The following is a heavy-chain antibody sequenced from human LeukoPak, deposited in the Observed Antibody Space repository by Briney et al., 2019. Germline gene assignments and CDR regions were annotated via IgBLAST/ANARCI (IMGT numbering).Heavy chain of an antibody. CDR3: ARWVTMVRGVEDY. J-gene: IGHJ4*02. CDR1: GFTFSDYY. V-gene: IGHV3-11*01. D-gene: IGHD3-10*01. CDR2: ISSSGSTI. Sequence: PGGSLRLSCAASGFTFSDYYMSWIRQAPGKGLEWVSYISSSGSTIYYADSVKGRFTISRDNAKDSLYLQMNSLRAEDTAVYYCARWVTMVRGVEDYWGQGTLVTVSS.